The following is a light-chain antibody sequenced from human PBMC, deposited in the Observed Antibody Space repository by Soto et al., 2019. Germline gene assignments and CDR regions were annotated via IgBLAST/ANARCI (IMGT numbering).Light chain of an antibody. CDR3: QRRGDWPPWT. V-gene: IGKV3-11*01. CDR1: RDINSA. J-gene: IGKJ1*01. CDR2: EAK. Sequence: ELLLTQSPDALSLSPGQRATLTCRTTRDINSALAWYQHRPGRSPRLLIYEAKNRASGVPLRFSVFGSGTEFTLIINGLVPEDVATYYCQRRGDWPPWTFGPGTRV.